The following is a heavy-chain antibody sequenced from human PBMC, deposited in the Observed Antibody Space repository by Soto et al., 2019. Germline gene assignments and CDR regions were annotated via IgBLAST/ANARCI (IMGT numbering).Heavy chain of an antibody. CDR3: AGDGVRNGAYNGWLDP. V-gene: IGHV3-74*01. D-gene: IGHD3-16*01. Sequence: EVQLVESGGGLVQPGGSLRLSCAASGFTLSTYWMHWVRQVPGKGLVWVSRISSGGTYTNYADSVKGRFTISRDSARNTLFLQMNYLTGEDTAVYYCAGDGVRNGAYNGWLDPWGQGTLVTVSS. CDR1: GFTLSTYW. J-gene: IGHJ5*02. CDR2: ISSGGTYT.